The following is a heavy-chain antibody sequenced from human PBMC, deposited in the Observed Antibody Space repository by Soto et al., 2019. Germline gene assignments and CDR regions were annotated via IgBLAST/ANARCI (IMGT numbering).Heavy chain of an antibody. D-gene: IGHD6-19*01. CDR2: ISYDGSNK. V-gene: IGHV3-30-3*01. CDR1: GFTFSSYA. CDR3: ARDLPRIAVAGRFDY. J-gene: IGHJ4*02. Sequence: VGSLRLSCAASGFTFSSYAMHWVRQAPGKGLEWVAVISYDGSNKYYADSVKGRFTISRDNSKNMLYLQMNSLRAEDTAVYYCARDLPRIAVAGRFDYWGQGTLVTVSS.